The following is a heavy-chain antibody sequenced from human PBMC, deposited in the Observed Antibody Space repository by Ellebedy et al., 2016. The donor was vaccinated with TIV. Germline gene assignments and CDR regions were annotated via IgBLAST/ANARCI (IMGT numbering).Heavy chain of an antibody. CDR1: GGTFSSYA. D-gene: IGHD3-3*01. Sequence: SVKVSCXASGGTFSSYAISWVRQAPGQGLEWMGGIIPIFGTANYAQKFQGRVTITADKSTSTAYMELSSLRSEDTAVYYCARDRSAFGVPPDNYYYGMDVWGQGTTVTVSS. J-gene: IGHJ6*02. CDR3: ARDRSAFGVPPDNYYYGMDV. CDR2: IIPIFGTA. V-gene: IGHV1-69*06.